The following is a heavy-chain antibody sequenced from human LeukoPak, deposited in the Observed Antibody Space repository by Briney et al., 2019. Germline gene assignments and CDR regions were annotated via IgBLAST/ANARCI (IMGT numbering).Heavy chain of an antibody. CDR2: ISYDGSNK. J-gene: IGHJ5*02. V-gene: IGHV3-30-3*01. CDR3: ARGPITIFGVVFPLDP. CDR1: GFTFSSYA. D-gene: IGHD3-3*01. Sequence: GRSLRLSCAASGFTFSSYAMHWVRQAPGKGLEWVAVISYDGSNKYYADSVKGRFTISRDNSKNTLYLQMNSLRAEDTAVYYCARGPITIFGVVFPLDPWGQGTLVTVSS.